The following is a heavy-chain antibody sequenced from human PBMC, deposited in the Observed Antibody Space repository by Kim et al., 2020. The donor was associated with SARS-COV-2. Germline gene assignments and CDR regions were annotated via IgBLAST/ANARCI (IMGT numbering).Heavy chain of an antibody. Sequence: SETLSLTCAVYGGSFSGYYWSWIRQPPGKGLEWIGEINHSGSTNYNPSLKSRVTISVDTSKNQFSLKLSSVTAADTAVYYCARGHDWFDPWGQGTLVTVSS. CDR2: INHSGST. J-gene: IGHJ5*02. CDR3: ARGHDWFDP. V-gene: IGHV4-34*01. CDR1: GGSFSGYY.